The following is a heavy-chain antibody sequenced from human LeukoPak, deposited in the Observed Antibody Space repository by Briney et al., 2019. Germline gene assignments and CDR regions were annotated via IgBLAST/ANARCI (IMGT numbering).Heavy chain of an antibody. CDR1: GFTFSSFA. J-gene: IGHJ4*02. Sequence: GGSLRLSCSASGFTFSSFAMHWVRQAPGKGLEYVSAINSNGDITDYADSVKGRFTISRDNSKNTLYLQMSSLRGEDTAVFYCVKSPHASSSYFDYWGRGTLVTVSS. V-gene: IGHV3-64D*09. D-gene: IGHD6-13*01. CDR2: INSNGDIT. CDR3: VKSPHASSSYFDY.